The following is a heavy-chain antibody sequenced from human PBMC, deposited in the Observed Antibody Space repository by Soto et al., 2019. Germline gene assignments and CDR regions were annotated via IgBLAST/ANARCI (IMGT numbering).Heavy chain of an antibody. CDR3: ARPSSSLYYYYGMDV. Sequence: SETLSLTCTVSGGSISSSGYYWGWIRQPPGKGLEWIGSIYYSGSTYYNPSLKSRVTISVDTSKNQFSLKLSSVTAADTAVYYCARPSSSLYYYYGMDVWGQGTTVTVSS. D-gene: IGHD6-13*01. CDR2: IYYSGST. J-gene: IGHJ6*02. CDR1: GGSISSSGYY. V-gene: IGHV4-39*01.